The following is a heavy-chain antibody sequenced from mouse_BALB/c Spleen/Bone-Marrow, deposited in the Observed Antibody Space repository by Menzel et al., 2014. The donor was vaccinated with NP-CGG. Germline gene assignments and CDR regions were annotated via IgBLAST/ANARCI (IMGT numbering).Heavy chain of an antibody. V-gene: IGHV1-14*01. J-gene: IGHJ1*01. D-gene: IGHD2-2*01. Sequence: EVQLQQSGPELVKPGASVKMSCKASGYTFTGYVMHWVKQKPGQGLEWIGNINPNNDGTYYNEKFKGQATLTSDKSSSTAYMELSSLTSEDSAVYYCARSPYGYDWYFDVWGAGTTVTVSS. CDR1: GYTFTGYV. CDR2: INPNNDGT. CDR3: ARSPYGYDWYFDV.